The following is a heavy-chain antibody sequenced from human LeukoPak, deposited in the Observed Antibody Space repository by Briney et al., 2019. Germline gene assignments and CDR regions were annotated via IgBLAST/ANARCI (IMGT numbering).Heavy chain of an antibody. Sequence: PGGSLRLSCAASGFTFSTYWMHWVRQAPGKGLVWVSRINTDGTTTTYVDTVKGRFTISRDNAKNTLHLQMNSLRVEDTAVYYCVSDHTGHDDYWGQGTLVTVSS. CDR3: VSDHTGHDDY. CDR2: INTDGTTT. V-gene: IGHV3-74*01. CDR1: GFTFSTYW. D-gene: IGHD1-1*01. J-gene: IGHJ4*02.